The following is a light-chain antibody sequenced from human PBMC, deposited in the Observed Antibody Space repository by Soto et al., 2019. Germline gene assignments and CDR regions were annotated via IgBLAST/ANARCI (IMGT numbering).Light chain of an antibody. V-gene: IGKV1-39*01. J-gene: IGKJ4*01. CDR3: QQSFRAPPT. CDR1: QRIGSY. CDR2: AGS. Sequence: DIQMTQSPSSLSASVGDRVTITCRASQRIGSYFNWYHHKPGKAPELVIHAGSSLHSGVPSRFSASGSGSDFTLTISSLQPADFATYYCQQSFRAPPTFGGGTKVEI.